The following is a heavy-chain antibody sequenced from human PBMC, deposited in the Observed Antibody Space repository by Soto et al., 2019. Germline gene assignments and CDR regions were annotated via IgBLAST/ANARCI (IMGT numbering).Heavy chain of an antibody. CDR3: ARPVIYYGAAVSVDV. J-gene: IGHJ6*04. V-gene: IGHV4-39*01. Sequence: QLQLQESGPGLVKPSETLSLTCTVSADSINNANYYWGWIRQPPGKGLEWIGSIYYSGSTYYNPSLKSRVTISVDTSKKQLSLQLSSVIAADTAVYYCARPVIYYGAAVSVDVWGKGTTVTVCS. CDR1: ADSINNANYY. D-gene: IGHD3-10*01. CDR2: IYYSGST.